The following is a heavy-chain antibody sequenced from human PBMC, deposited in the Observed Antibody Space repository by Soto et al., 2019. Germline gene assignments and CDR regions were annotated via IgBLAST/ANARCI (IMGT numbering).Heavy chain of an antibody. CDR1: GFTVSSNY. V-gene: IGHV3-53*01. J-gene: IGHJ6*02. D-gene: IGHD1-26*01. Sequence: EVQLVESGGGLIQPGGSLRLSCAASGFTVSSNYMSWVRQAPGKGLEWVSVIYSGGSTYYADSVKGRFTISRDNSKNTVHLQMNSLRAEDTGVYYCAREWDLPNYYGMDVWGQGTTVTVSS. CDR2: IYSGGST. CDR3: AREWDLPNYYGMDV.